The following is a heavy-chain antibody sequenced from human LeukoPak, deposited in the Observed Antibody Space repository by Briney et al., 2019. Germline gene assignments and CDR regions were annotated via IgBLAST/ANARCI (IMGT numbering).Heavy chain of an antibody. CDR1: GFTFSSYA. CDR2: ISGSGGST. Sequence: GGSLRLSCAASGFTFSSYAMSWVRQAPGKGLEWVSAISGSGGSTYYADSVKGRFTISRDNSKNTLYRQMNSLRAEDTAVYYCAKDEGYYGSGSYPDYWGQGTLVTVSS. J-gene: IGHJ4*02. V-gene: IGHV3-23*01. D-gene: IGHD3-10*01. CDR3: AKDEGYYGSGSYPDY.